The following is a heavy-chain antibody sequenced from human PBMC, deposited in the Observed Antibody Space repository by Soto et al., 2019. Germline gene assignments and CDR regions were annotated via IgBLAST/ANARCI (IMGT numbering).Heavy chain of an antibody. Sequence: QVQLVQSGAEVKKPGSSVKVSCKASGGTFSSYAISWVRQAPGQGLEWMGGIIPIFGTANYAQKFQGRVTITADESTSTAYMELSSLRSEDTAVYYCAREGNSGSYYIPPDAFDIWGQGTMVTVSS. D-gene: IGHD1-26*01. CDR2: IIPIFGTA. V-gene: IGHV1-69*01. CDR1: GGTFSSYA. CDR3: AREGNSGSYYIPPDAFDI. J-gene: IGHJ3*02.